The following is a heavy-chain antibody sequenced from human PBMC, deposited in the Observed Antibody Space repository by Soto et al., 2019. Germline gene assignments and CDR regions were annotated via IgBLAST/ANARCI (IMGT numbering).Heavy chain of an antibody. CDR2: LTPGGETT. Sequence: GGSMRLSCAASGFTFSGYAMTWVRQAPGKGLEWVSALTPGGETTYHIDSVKGWFTISRDNAKNTLYLQMNSLTDADTAVYYCSKDSPVSGNYQGLDYWGQGTLVTVSS. J-gene: IGHJ4*02. CDR1: GFTFSGYA. CDR3: SKDSPVSGNYQGLDY. V-gene: IGHV3-23*01. D-gene: IGHD1-7*01.